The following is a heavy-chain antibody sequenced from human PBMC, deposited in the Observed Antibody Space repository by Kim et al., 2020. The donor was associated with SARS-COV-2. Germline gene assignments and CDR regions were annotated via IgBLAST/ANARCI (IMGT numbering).Heavy chain of an antibody. CDR2: ISGSGGST. CDR3: AKDGEGSGGSPKVNLFDP. J-gene: IGHJ5*02. V-gene: IGHV3-23*01. D-gene: IGHD2-15*01. CDR1: GFTFSSYA. Sequence: GGSLRLSCAASGFTFSSYAMSWVRQAPGKGLEWVSAISGSGGSTYYADSVKGRFTISRDNSKNTLYLQMNSLRAEDTAVYYCAKDGEGSGGSPKVNLFDPWGQGTLVTVSS.